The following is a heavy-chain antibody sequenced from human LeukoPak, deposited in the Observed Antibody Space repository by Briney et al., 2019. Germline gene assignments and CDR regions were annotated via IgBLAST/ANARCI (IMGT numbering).Heavy chain of an antibody. CDR2: ISYDGSNK. CDR3: ARDSRVRGVMRRYFDY. Sequence: GGSLRLSCAASGFTFSSYAMHWVRQAPGKGLEWVAVISYDGSNKYYADSVKGRFTISRDNAKNSLYLQMNSLRAEDTAVYYCARDSRVRGVMRRYFDYWGQGTLVTVSS. J-gene: IGHJ4*02. D-gene: IGHD3-10*01. CDR1: GFTFSSYA. V-gene: IGHV3-30-3*01.